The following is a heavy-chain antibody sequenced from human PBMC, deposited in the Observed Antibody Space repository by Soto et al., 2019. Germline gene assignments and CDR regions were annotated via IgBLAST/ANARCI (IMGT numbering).Heavy chain of an antibody. J-gene: IGHJ4*02. V-gene: IGHV3-33*01. CDR1: GFTFSSYG. CDR3: ARDGVVVPAAPPIYYFDY. Sequence: PGGSLRLSCAASGFTFSSYGMHWVRQAPGKGLEWVAVIWYDGSNKYYADSVKGRFTISRDNSKNTLYLQMSSLRAEDTAVYYCARDGVVVPAAPPIYYFDYWGQGTLVNVSS. D-gene: IGHD2-2*01. CDR2: IWYDGSNK.